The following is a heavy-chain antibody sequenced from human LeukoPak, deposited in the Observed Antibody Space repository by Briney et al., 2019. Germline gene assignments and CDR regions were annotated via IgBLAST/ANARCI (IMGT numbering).Heavy chain of an antibody. J-gene: IGHJ5*02. D-gene: IGHD2-2*01. CDR2: INHSGST. V-gene: IGHV4-34*01. CDR3: ARHPYCSSTSCYWLYNWFDP. Sequence: SETLSLTCAVYGGSFSGYYWSWIRQPPGKGLEWIGEINHSGSTNYNPSLKSRVTISVDTSKNQFSLKLSSVTAADTAVYYCARHPYCSSTSCYWLYNWFDPWGQGTLVTVSS. CDR1: GGSFSGYY.